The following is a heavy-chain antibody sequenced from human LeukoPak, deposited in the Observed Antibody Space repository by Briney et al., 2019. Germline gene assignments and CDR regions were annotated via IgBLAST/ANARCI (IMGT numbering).Heavy chain of an antibody. CDR1: GFTFSSYA. Sequence: GGSLGLSCAASGFTFSSYAMSWVRQAPGKGLEWVSAISGSGGSTYYADSVKGRFTISRDNSKNPLYLQMNSLRAEDTAVYYCAKDRTRMSGYYFDYWGQGTLVTVSS. D-gene: IGHD5-12*01. V-gene: IGHV3-23*01. CDR3: AKDRTRMSGYYFDY. J-gene: IGHJ4*02. CDR2: ISGSGGST.